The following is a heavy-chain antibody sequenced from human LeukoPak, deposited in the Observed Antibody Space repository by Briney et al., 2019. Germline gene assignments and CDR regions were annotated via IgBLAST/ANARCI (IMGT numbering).Heavy chain of an antibody. CDR2: ISYDGSNK. D-gene: IGHD5-12*01. Sequence: GGSLRLPCAASGFTFSHYAMHWVRQAPGKGLEWVAVISYDGSNKYYADSVKGRCTISRDNSKNTLYLQMNSLRADDTAIHYCARSKNIVATTLDYWGQGTLVTVST. J-gene: IGHJ4*02. CDR1: GFTFSHYA. V-gene: IGHV3-30*04. CDR3: ARSKNIVATTLDY.